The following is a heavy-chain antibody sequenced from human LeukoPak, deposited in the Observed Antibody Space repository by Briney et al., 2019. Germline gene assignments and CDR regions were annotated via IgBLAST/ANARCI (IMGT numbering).Heavy chain of an antibody. CDR1: GGSISSSSYY. V-gene: IGHV4-39*07. CDR3: AIFGSGGS. D-gene: IGHD2-15*01. CDR2: INHSGST. J-gene: IGHJ5*02. Sequence: SETLSLTCTVSGGSISSSSYYWGWIRQPPGKGLEWIGEINHSGSTNYNPSLKSRVSISVDTSKNQFSLKLNSVTTADTAMYYCAIFGSGGSWGQGTLVTVSS.